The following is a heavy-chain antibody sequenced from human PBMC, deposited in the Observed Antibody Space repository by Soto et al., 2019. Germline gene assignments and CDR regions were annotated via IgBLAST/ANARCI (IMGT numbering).Heavy chain of an antibody. D-gene: IGHD4-17*01. CDR2: ISGSGGST. CDR1: GFTFSSYA. V-gene: IGHV3-23*01. J-gene: IGHJ6*03. Sequence: EVQLLESGGGLVQPGGSLRLSCAASGFTFSSYAMSWVRQAPGKGLEWVSAISGSGGSTYYADSVKGRFTISRDNSKNKLYLQMHSLRAEDTAVYYCAKVSISKNYCDYGLYYYYMDVWGKGTTVTVSS. CDR3: AKVSISKNYCDYGLYYYYMDV.